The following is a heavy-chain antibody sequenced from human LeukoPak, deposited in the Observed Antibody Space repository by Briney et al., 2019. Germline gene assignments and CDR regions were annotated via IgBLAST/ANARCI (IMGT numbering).Heavy chain of an antibody. Sequence: GGSLRLSCAASGFTFSSYSMNWVRQAPGKGLEWVSYISSASNTIYYADSVKGRFTISRDNSRDTLYLQMNSLRAEDTAVYYCCTWGGRGDIVEVSLDYWGQGTLVTVSS. D-gene: IGHD2-2*01. V-gene: IGHV3-48*01. CDR1: GFTFSSYS. J-gene: IGHJ4*02. CDR3: CTWGGRGDIVEVSLDY. CDR2: ISSASNTI.